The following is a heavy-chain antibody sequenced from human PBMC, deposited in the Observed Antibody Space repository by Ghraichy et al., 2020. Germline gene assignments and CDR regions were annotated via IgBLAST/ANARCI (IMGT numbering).Heavy chain of an antibody. D-gene: IGHD4-17*01. Sequence: GGSLRLSCAASGFTFSTYWMSWVRQAPGKGLEWVANIKRDGSVKHYVDSVKGRFTISRDNAQNSLYLQMNSLRVEDTAVYYCAKIDGYGSAFDYWGQGTLITVSP. CDR3: AKIDGYGSAFDY. J-gene: IGHJ4*02. CDR1: GFTFSTYW. CDR2: IKRDGSVK. V-gene: IGHV3-7*01.